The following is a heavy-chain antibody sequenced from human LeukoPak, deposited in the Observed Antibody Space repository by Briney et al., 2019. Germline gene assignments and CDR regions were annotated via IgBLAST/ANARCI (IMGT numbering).Heavy chain of an antibody. CDR3: ARADTVTIHFGY. Sequence: KPSETLSLTCAVYGGSFSGYYWSWIRQPPGKGLEWIGEINHSGSTNYNPSLKSRVTISVDTSKNQFSLKLSSVTAADTAVYYCARADTVTIHFGYWGQGTLVTVSS. CDR1: GGSFSGYY. CDR2: INHSGST. V-gene: IGHV4-34*01. J-gene: IGHJ4*02. D-gene: IGHD4-17*01.